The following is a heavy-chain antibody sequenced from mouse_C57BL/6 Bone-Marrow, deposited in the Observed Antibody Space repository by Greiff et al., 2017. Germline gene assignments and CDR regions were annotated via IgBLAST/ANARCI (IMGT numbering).Heavy chain of an antibody. Sequence: VQLQQSGAELVRPGASVKLSCTAPGFNIKDDYMHWVKQRPEQGLEWIGWIDPENGDTEYASKFQGKATITADTSSNTAYLQLSSLTSEDTAVYYCTPTVVFDYWGQGTTLTVSS. CDR2: IDPENGDT. D-gene: IGHD1-1*01. CDR3: TPTVVFDY. CDR1: GFNIKDDY. V-gene: IGHV14-4*01. J-gene: IGHJ2*01.